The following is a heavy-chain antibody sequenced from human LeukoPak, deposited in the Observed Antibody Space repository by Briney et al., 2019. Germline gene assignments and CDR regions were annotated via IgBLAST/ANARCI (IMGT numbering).Heavy chain of an antibody. CDR3: ARGTIGYCSSTSCPRGYYYYGMDV. D-gene: IGHD2-2*01. J-gene: IGHJ6*02. Sequence: SETLSLTCTVSGGSISSGSYYWSWLRQPAGKGLEWIGRIYTSGSTNYNSSLKSRVTISVDTSKNQFSLKLSSVTAADTAVYYCARGTIGYCSSTSCPRGYYYYGMDVWGQGTTVTVS. V-gene: IGHV4-61*02. CDR1: GGSISSGSYY. CDR2: IYTSGST.